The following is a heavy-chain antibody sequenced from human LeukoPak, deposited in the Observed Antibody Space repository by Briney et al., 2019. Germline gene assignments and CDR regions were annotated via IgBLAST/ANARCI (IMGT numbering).Heavy chain of an antibody. J-gene: IGHJ4*02. CDR1: GHTFISYY. Sequence: RASVKVSCKASGHTFISYYIHWVRQAPGQGLEWMGWINPNSGGTNSAQKFQGRVTMTRDTSIRTAYMELSRLRSDDTAVYYCATDLVLFGSVAYRGFDYWGQGTLVTVSS. CDR2: INPNSGGT. V-gene: IGHV1-2*02. CDR3: ATDLVLFGSVAYRGFDY. D-gene: IGHD3-10*01.